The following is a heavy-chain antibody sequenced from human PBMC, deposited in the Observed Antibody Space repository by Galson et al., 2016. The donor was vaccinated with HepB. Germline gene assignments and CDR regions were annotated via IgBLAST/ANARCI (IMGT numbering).Heavy chain of an antibody. Sequence: SVKVSCKASGGTFSSSAISWVRQAPGQGLEWVGGIIPTTDTTNYAPKLRGRATITADESTNTAFMELSSLRFDDTAVYYCVRIVWDTYADPGWGQWGQGTLVTVSS. CDR3: VRIVWDTYADPGWGQ. J-gene: IGHJ4*02. CDR2: IIPTTDTT. D-gene: IGHD3-10*01. V-gene: IGHV1-69*13. CDR1: GGTFSSSA.